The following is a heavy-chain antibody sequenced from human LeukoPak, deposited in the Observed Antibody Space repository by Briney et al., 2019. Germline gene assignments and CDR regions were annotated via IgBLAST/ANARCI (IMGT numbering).Heavy chain of an antibody. V-gene: IGHV3-23*01. J-gene: IGHJ4*02. CDR2: ISGSGGST. D-gene: IGHD3-10*01. CDR3: AKDELLWFGELAGIPY. CDR1: GFTFSSYA. Sequence: GGSLRLSCAASGFTFSSYAMSWVRQAPGKGLEWVSAISGSGGSTYYADSVKGRFTISRDNSKNTLYLQMNSLRAEDAAVYYCAKDELLWFGELAGIPYWGQGTLVTVSS.